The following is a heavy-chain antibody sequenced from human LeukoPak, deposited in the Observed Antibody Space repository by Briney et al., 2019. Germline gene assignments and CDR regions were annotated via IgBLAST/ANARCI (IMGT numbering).Heavy chain of an antibody. CDR1: GFTFSSYA. J-gene: IGHJ4*02. CDR2: ISGSGGST. D-gene: IGHD5-12*01. V-gene: IGHV3-23*01. CDR3: AKARSGDIVATIGPS. Sequence: PGGSLRLSCAASGFTFSSYAMSWVRQAPGKGLEWVSAISGSGGSTYYADSVKGRFTISRDNSKNTLYLQMNSLRAEDTAVYYCAKARSGDIVATIGPSWGQGTLVTVSS.